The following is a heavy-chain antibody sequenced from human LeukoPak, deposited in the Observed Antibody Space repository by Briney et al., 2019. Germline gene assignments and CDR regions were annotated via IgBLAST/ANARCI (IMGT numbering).Heavy chain of an antibody. V-gene: IGHV4-39*01. CDR3: ARQTGSGLFILP. Sequence: PSETLSLTCTVSGGSISSSSYYWGWIRQPPGTGLEWIGSIYYSGSTYYNPSLKSQVSISIDMSKNQFSLKLTSVTAADTAVYYCARQTGSGLFILPGGQGTLVTVSS. J-gene: IGHJ4*02. D-gene: IGHD3-10*01. CDR1: GGSISSSSYY. CDR2: IYYSGST.